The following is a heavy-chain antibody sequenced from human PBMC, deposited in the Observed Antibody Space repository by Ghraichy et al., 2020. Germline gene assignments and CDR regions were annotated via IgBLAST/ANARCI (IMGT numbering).Heavy chain of an antibody. V-gene: IGHV3-23*01. Sequence: GGSLRLSCAASGFTFSSYAMSWVRQAPGKGLEWVSRISGSGGSTNYADSVKGRFTISRDNSKNTVYVQMNSLRAEDTAVYFCAKDLCSGGSCHYFDYWGQGTLVTVSS. CDR3: AKDLCSGGSCHYFDY. CDR2: ISGSGGST. J-gene: IGHJ4*02. CDR1: GFTFSSYA. D-gene: IGHD2-15*01.